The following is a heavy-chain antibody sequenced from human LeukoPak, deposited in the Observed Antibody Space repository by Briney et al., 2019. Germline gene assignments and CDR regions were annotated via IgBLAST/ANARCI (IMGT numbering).Heavy chain of an antibody. V-gene: IGHV3-30*04. J-gene: IGHJ4*02. CDR3: ARESGGNTPYYFDY. CDR1: GFTFSSFA. D-gene: IGHD2-2*02. CDR2: ISYEDGSNK. Sequence: PGGSLSLSCAASGFTFSSFALHWVRQAPGKGLEWVAVISYEDGSNKYYADSVKGRFTISRDNSKHTVYLQMNSLRTEDTAVYYCARESGGNTPYYFDYWGQGTLVTVSS.